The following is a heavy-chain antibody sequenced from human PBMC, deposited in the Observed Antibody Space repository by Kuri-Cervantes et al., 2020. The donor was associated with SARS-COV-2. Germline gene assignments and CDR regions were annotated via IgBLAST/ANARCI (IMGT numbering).Heavy chain of an antibody. D-gene: IGHD6-19*01. Sequence: GGSLRLSCAASGFTFSSYAMSWVRQAPGKGLEWVSAISGSGGSTYYADSVKGRFTVSRDNSRNTLYLQMNSLRAEDTAVYYCAKDWLPDDAFDIWGQGTMVTVSS. CDR2: ISGSGGST. CDR3: AKDWLPDDAFDI. CDR1: GFTFSSYA. V-gene: IGHV3-23*01. J-gene: IGHJ3*02.